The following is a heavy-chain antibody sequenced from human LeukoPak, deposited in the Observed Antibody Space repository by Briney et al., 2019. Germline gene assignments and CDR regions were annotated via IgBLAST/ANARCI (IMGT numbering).Heavy chain of an antibody. Sequence: GGSLRLSCAASGFTFNTYGMHWVRQAPGKGLEWVAFIRYDGSYKYYADSVKGRFTISRDNSKNTLYLQMNSLRAEDTAVYYCAKDWGEYFDYVWGSFTSFDSWGQGTLVTVSS. J-gene: IGHJ4*02. V-gene: IGHV3-30*02. CDR3: AKDWGEYFDYVWGSFTSFDS. D-gene: IGHD3-16*01. CDR2: IRYDGSYK. CDR1: GFTFNTYG.